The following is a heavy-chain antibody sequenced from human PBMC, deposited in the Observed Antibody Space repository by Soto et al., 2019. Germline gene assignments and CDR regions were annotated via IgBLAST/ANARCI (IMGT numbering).Heavy chain of an antibody. Sequence: EVQLLESGGKLVQPGGSLTLSCAASGFTFSTYAMAWVRQAPGKGLEWVSGVSASGLNTDYADPVKGRFYISRDNSKNTVSLPMNSLRAEDTALYYCAKARPRRTSGYFFEYWGQGTPVTVSS. CDR3: AKARPRRTSGYFFEY. CDR2: VSASGLNT. J-gene: IGHJ4*02. CDR1: GFTFSTYA. D-gene: IGHD1-1*01. V-gene: IGHV3-23*01.